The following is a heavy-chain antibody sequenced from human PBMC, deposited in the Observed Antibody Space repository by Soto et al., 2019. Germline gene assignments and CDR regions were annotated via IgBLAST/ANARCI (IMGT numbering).Heavy chain of an antibody. CDR1: GGSISSGGYY. Sequence: SETLSLTCTVSGGSISSGGYYWSWIRQHPGKGLEWIGYIYYSGSTYYNLSLKSRVTISVDTSKNQFSLKLSSVTAADTAVYYCAREGSGARYYYGMDVWGQGTTVTVSS. CDR3: AREGSGARYYYGMDV. CDR2: IYYSGST. V-gene: IGHV4-31*03. J-gene: IGHJ6*02. D-gene: IGHD6-6*01.